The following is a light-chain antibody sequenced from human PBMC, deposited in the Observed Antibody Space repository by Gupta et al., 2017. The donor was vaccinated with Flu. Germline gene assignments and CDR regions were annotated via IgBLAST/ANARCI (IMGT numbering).Light chain of an antibody. CDR2: DVS. CDR3: CSYAGRSPVI. V-gene: IGLV2-11*01. Sequence: QSALTQPRSVSGSPGQSITISCTGTSSDVGGYNYVSWYQHYLGKAPKLIIHDVSQRPSGVPDRCSGSKSGNTASLTISGLQAEDEATYYCCSYAGRSPVIFGGGTKLTVL. J-gene: IGLJ2*01. CDR1: SSDVGGYNY.